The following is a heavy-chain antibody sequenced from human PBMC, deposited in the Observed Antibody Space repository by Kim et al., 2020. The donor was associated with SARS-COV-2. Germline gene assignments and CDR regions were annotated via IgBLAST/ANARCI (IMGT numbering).Heavy chain of an antibody. CDR3: ARGSSGAFDI. CDR2: GN. J-gene: IGHJ3*02. V-gene: IGHV3-7*04. Sequence: GNYYVASAKGRFTISRDNSKNLLYLQMNSLRVEDTAIYYCARGSSGAFDIWGQGKMITVSS.